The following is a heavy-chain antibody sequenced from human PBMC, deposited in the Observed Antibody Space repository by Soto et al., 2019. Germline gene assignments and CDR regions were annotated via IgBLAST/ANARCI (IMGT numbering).Heavy chain of an antibody. J-gene: IGHJ4*02. CDR1: GYTFTSYA. D-gene: IGHD2-21*02. CDR3: ARSIVVVTALDY. V-gene: IGHV1-3*05. CDR2: INAGNGNT. Sequence: QVQLVQSGAEEKKPGASVKVSCKASGYTFTSYAMHWVRQAPGQRLEWMGWINAGNGNTKYSQKFQGRVTITRDTSASTAYMELSSLRSEATAVYYCARSIVVVTALDYWGQGTLGTVSS.